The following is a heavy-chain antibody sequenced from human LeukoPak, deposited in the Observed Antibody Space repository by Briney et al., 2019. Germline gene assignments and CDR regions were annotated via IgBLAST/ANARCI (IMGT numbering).Heavy chain of an antibody. CDR1: GGSTSNYY. D-gene: IGHD6-19*01. CDR3: ARVSPIAVAGSSYYYAMDV. J-gene: IGHJ6*02. V-gene: IGHV4-4*07. CDR2: IYSSGTT. Sequence: SETLSLTCNVSGGSTSNYYWTWIRQPAGKGLEWIGRIYSSGTTTYNPSLKSRVAMSVDTSRNQFSLKLSSVTAADTAVYYCARVSPIAVAGSSYYYAMDVWGQGTTVTVSS.